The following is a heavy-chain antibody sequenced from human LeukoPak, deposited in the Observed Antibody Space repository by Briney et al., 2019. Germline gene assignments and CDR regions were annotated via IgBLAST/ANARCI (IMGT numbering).Heavy chain of an antibody. CDR3: STAYGGSGSD. Sequence: PGGSLRLSCAASGFTFSGAWMSWVRQAPGKGLEWVGRIKSETNGETVDYGAPVKGRFNISRDDSKNTVFLQMNSLKTEDTAVYYCSTAYGGSGSDWGQGTLVTVSS. J-gene: IGHJ4*02. D-gene: IGHD3-10*01. CDR1: GFTFSGAW. CDR2: IKSETNGETV. V-gene: IGHV3-15*01.